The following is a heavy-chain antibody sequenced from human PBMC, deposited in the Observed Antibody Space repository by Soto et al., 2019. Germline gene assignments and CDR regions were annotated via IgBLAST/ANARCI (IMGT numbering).Heavy chain of an antibody. CDR1: GFTFSSNA. D-gene: IGHD3-22*01. CDR3: ETGACRYSDSSDCTALFDY. V-gene: IGHV3-23*01. Sequence: GGSLRLSCAPSGFTFSSNAMSWVRQAPGKGSEWLSSISGSGGRTYYADSVKGWLTISRDNSKNTLYLQMNSLRAEDTAVYYCETGACRYSDSSDCTALFDYWGQGTLVTVSS. CDR2: ISGSGGRT. J-gene: IGHJ4*02.